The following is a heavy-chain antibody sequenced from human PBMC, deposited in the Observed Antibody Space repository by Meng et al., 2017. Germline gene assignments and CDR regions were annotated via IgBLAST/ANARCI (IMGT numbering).Heavy chain of an antibody. J-gene: IGHJ4*02. CDR2: INAGNGNT. Sequence: QVQVVQAGAEVKKPGASVKVSCKASGYTCTSYAMHWVRQAPGQRFEWMGWINAGNGNTKYSQKFQGRVTITRDTSASTAYMELSSLRSEDTAVYYCALFNYYGSGSYRQHFDYWGQGTLVTVSS. D-gene: IGHD3-10*01. CDR1: GYTCTSYA. CDR3: ALFNYYGSGSYRQHFDY. V-gene: IGHV1-3*01.